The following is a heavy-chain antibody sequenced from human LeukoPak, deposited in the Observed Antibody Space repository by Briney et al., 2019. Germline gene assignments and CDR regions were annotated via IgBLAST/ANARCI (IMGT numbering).Heavy chain of an antibody. CDR3: TNQGDYGDYMRRDWFDP. J-gene: IGHJ5*02. CDR2: IRSKANSYAT. D-gene: IGHD4-17*01. V-gene: IGHV3-73*01. CDR1: GFTFSGSA. Sequence: GGSLRLSCAASGFTFSGSAMHLVRQASGKGLEWVGRIRSKANSYATAYAASVKGRFTISRDDSKNTAYLQMNSLKTEDTAVYYCTNQGDYGDYMRRDWFDPWGQGTLVTVSS.